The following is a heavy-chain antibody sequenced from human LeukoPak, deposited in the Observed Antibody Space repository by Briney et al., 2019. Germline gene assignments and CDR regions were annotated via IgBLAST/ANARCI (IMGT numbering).Heavy chain of an antibody. V-gene: IGHV3-48*03. J-gene: IGHJ4*02. CDR2: ISSSGSIM. D-gene: IGHD6-6*01. CDR3: SGQYSSSSVVDY. CDR1: GFSFSSYE. Sequence: GGSLRLSCAASGFSFSSYEMNWVRQAPGKGLEWVSYISSSGSIMYSTDSVKGRFTISRDNAKNSLYLQMNSLRAEDTAIYYCSGQYSSSSVVDYWGQGTLVTVSS.